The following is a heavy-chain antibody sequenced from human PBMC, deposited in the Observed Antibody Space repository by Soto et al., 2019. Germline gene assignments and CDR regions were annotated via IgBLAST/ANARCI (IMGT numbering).Heavy chain of an antibody. CDR3: ARARGVDY. Sequence: PGGSLSLSCVGSGFTFSNHWMNWVRQAPGQGLEWVANIKADGSEKYYVDSVKGRFTISRDNAKNSLYLQMNSLRAEDTAVYYCARARGVDYWGQGTQVTVSS. CDR2: IKADGSEK. CDR1: GFTFSNHW. D-gene: IGHD3-16*01. V-gene: IGHV3-7*03. J-gene: IGHJ4*02.